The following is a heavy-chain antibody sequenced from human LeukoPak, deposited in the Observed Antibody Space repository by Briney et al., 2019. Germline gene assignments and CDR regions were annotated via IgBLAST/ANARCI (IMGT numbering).Heavy chain of an antibody. J-gene: IGHJ4*02. D-gene: IGHD3-16*02. CDR3: ARGLDRGYDYVWGSYRQLYFDY. CDR2: IYTSGST. V-gene: IGHV4-61*02. CDR1: GGSISSGSYY. Sequence: NPSETLSLTCTVSGGSISSGSYYWSWIRQPAGKGLEWIGRIYTSGSTNYNPSLKSRVTISVDTSKNQFSLKLSSVTAADTAVYYCARGLDRGYDYVWGSYRQLYFDYWGQGTLVTVSS.